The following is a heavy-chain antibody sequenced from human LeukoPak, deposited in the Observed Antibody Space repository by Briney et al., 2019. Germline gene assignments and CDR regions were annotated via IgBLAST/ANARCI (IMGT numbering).Heavy chain of an antibody. V-gene: IGHV3-23*01. J-gene: IGHJ4*02. CDR1: GFTFSSYA. CDR3: AREGIGISRASDY. CDR2: LTNSGGIT. Sequence: GGSLRLSCAASGFTFSSYAMSWVRKAPGKGLEWVSGLTNSGGITYYADSVKGRFTISRDNSKNTLYLQMNSLRAEDTAVYYCAREGIGISRASDYWGQGTLVTVSS. D-gene: IGHD3-3*02.